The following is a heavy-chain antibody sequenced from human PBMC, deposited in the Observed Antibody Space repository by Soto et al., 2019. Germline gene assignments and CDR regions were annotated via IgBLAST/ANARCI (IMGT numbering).Heavy chain of an antibody. CDR2: INPNSGGT. Sequence: GASVKFSCKASGYTFTGYYMHWVRQAPGQGLEWMGWINPNSGGTNYAQKFQGRVTMTRDTSISTAYMELSRLRSDDTAVYYCARELQWLDTAAFDIWGQGTMVTVSS. J-gene: IGHJ3*02. CDR3: ARELQWLDTAAFDI. D-gene: IGHD6-19*01. V-gene: IGHV1-2*02. CDR1: GYTFTGYY.